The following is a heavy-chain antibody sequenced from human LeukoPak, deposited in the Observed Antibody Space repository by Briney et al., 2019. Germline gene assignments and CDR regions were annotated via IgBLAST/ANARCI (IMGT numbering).Heavy chain of an antibody. CDR1: GGSISSNNDY. J-gene: IGHJ4*02. Sequence: SETLSLTCTVSGGSISSNNDYWGWIRQPPGKGLEWIGNIYYGRSPYYNPSFKSRVTISVDTSKNQFSLKLSSVTAADTAVYYCARARLGSLYYFDYWGQGTLVTVSS. D-gene: IGHD3-16*01. CDR2: IYYGRSP. V-gene: IGHV4-39*07. CDR3: ARARLGSLYYFDY.